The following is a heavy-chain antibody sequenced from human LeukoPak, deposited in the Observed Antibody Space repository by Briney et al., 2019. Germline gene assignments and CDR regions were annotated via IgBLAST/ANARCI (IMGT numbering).Heavy chain of an antibody. Sequence: SETLSLTCAVYGGSFSGYYWSWIRQPPGKGLEWIGEINHSGSTNYNPSLKSRVTISVDTSKNQFSLKLSSVTAADTAVYYCARATVTRARYSFDYWGQGTLVTVSS. D-gene: IGHD4-17*01. CDR3: ARATVTRARYSFDY. V-gene: IGHV4-34*01. J-gene: IGHJ4*02. CDR2: INHSGST. CDR1: GGSFSGYY.